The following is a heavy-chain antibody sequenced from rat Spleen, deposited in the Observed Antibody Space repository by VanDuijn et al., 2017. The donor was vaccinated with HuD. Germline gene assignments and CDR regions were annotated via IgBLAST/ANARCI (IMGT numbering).Heavy chain of an antibody. Sequence: EVQLVETGGGLVHPGESLKLSCVASGFTFSSYWMFWIRQAPGEGLEWLSSISPDGGSTYYPDSMKGRFTISRDNAENTVYLQMNSLRSEDTATYYCATEGMLGFFDFWGQGVMVTVSS. CDR1: GFTFSSYW. D-gene: IGHD1-11*01. V-gene: IGHV5-58*01. CDR3: ATEGMLGFFDF. J-gene: IGHJ2*01. CDR2: ISPDGGST.